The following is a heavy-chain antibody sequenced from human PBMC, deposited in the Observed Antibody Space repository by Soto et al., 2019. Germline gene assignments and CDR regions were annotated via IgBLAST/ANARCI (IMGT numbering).Heavy chain of an antibody. J-gene: IGHJ4*02. Sequence: ASVKVSCKASGYTFTSYGISWVRQAPGQGLEWMGWISAYNGNTNYAQKLQGRVTMTTDTSTSTAYMELRSLRSDDTAVYYCARDLRYDILTGYPIDYWGQGTLVTVSS. CDR1: GYTFTSYG. CDR3: ARDLRYDILTGYPIDY. D-gene: IGHD3-9*01. CDR2: ISAYNGNT. V-gene: IGHV1-18*04.